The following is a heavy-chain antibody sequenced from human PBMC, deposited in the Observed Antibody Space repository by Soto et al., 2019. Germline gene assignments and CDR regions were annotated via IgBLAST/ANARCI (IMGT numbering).Heavy chain of an antibody. CDR3: ARARAVAGIDY. J-gene: IGHJ4*02. V-gene: IGHV1-2*04. D-gene: IGHD6-19*01. CDR2: INPNSGGT. Sequence: QVQLVQSGAEVKKPGASVKVSCKASGYTFTGYYMHWVRQAPGQGLEWMGWINPNSGGTNYAQQLQGWVTMTRDTSISTAYMELSRLRSDDTAVYYCARARAVAGIDYWGQGTLVTVSS. CDR1: GYTFTGYY.